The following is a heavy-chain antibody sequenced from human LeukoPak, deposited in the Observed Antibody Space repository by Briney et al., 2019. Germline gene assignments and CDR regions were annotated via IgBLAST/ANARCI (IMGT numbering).Heavy chain of an antibody. Sequence: PGGSLRLSCAASGFTFSSYGMSWVRQAPGKGLEWVSAVSGSGGSTYYADSVKGRYTISRDNSKTTLYLQMNSLRAEDTAVYYCAKSGGEDIVVVPAADDYWGQGTLVTVSS. CDR2: VSGSGGST. J-gene: IGHJ4*02. CDR3: AKSGGEDIVVVPAADDY. CDR1: GFTFSSYG. D-gene: IGHD2-2*01. V-gene: IGHV3-23*01.